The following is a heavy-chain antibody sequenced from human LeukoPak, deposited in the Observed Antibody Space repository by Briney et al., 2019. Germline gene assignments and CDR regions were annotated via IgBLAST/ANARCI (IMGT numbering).Heavy chain of an antibody. CDR3: ARFEYCSGASCKTHRGPFDY. CDR1: GGSISSSNC. V-gene: IGHV4-4*02. D-gene: IGHD2-15*01. Sequence: PSETLSLTCAVSGGSISSSNCWRWVRQPPGKGREWSGEIYHSGSTNYNPSLNSRVTISVDKSKNQFSLKLSSVNAADTAVYYCARFEYCSGASCKTHRGPFDYWGQGTLVTVSS. J-gene: IGHJ4*02. CDR2: IYHSGST.